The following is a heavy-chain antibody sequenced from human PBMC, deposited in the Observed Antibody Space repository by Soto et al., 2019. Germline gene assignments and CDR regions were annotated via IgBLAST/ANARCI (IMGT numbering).Heavy chain of an antibody. J-gene: IGHJ6*02. V-gene: IGHV1-69*13. Sequence: SVKVSCKASGGTFSSYAISWVRQAPGQGLEWMGGIIPIFGTANYAQKFQGRVTITADESTSTAYMELSSLRSEDMAVYYCASVAVAGHPNYYYYGMDVWGQGTTVTVSS. D-gene: IGHD6-19*01. CDR1: GGTFSSYA. CDR3: ASVAVAGHPNYYYYGMDV. CDR2: IIPIFGTA.